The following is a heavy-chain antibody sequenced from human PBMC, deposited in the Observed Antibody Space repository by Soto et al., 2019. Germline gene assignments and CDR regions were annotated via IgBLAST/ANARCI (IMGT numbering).Heavy chain of an antibody. CDR3: AGDPDSHYNDSHASSYP. V-gene: IGHV1-69*04. D-gene: IGHD4-4*01. J-gene: IGHJ5*02. Sequence: SVKVSCKASGGTFSTYTITWVRQAPGQGFEWMGRIIPIIGIINYAQKFQGRVTISADKFTGTAYMELTGLRSDDTAVYYCAGDPDSHYNDSHASSYPWGQGTLVTVSS. CDR2: IIPIIGII. CDR1: GGTFSTYT.